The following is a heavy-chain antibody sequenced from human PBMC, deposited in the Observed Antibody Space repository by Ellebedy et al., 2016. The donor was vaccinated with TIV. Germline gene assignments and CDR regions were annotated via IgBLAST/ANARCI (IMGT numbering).Heavy chain of an antibody. Sequence: GESLKISCAASGFTFSSLAMNWVRQAPGKGLEWVSGISGSGGTTYYTDSVKGRFTISRDNSKNTLYLQMNSLRVEDTAVYYCAKVKAAAGTAFDYWGQGTLVTVSS. CDR2: ISGSGGTT. V-gene: IGHV3-23*01. CDR1: GFTFSSLA. CDR3: AKVKAAAGTAFDY. J-gene: IGHJ4*02. D-gene: IGHD6-13*01.